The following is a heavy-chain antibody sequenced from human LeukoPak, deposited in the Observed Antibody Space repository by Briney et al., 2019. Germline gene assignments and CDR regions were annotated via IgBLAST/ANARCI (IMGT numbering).Heavy chain of an antibody. Sequence: SETLSLTCTVSGGSISSYYWSWIRQPPGKGLEWLGYIYYSGSTNYNPSLRSRVTISVDTSKNQFSLKLSSVTAADTAVYYCARDQGWGWYAHYFDYWGQGTLVTVSS. D-gene: IGHD6-19*01. V-gene: IGHV4-59*01. CDR3: ARDQGWGWYAHYFDY. CDR1: GGSISSYY. CDR2: IYYSGST. J-gene: IGHJ4*02.